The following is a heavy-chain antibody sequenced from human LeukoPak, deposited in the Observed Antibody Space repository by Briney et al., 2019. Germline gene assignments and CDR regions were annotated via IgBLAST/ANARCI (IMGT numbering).Heavy chain of an antibody. V-gene: IGHV1-69*13. D-gene: IGHD2-2*01. CDR2: IIPIFGTA. CDR3: ARDGGDIVVVPAAERHYYYYYGMDV. J-gene: IGHJ6*04. Sequence: SVKVSCKASGGTFRSYAISWVRQAPGQGLEWMGGIIPIFGTANYAQKFQGRVTITADESTSTAYMELSGLRSEDTAVYYCARDGGDIVVVPAAERHYYYYYGMDVWGKGTTVTVSS. CDR1: GGTFRSYA.